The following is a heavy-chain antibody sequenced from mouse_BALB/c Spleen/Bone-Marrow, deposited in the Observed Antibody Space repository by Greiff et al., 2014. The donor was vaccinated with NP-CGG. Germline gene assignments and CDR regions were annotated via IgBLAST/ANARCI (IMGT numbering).Heavy chain of an antibody. Sequence: VQLQQSGAELVKPGASVKLSCTASGFNIKDTYMHWVKQSPEQGLEWIGRIDPADGNTKYDPKFQGKATITADTSSNTAYLQLSSLTSEDTAVYYCAMYYYGSSLFAYWGQGTLVTVSA. CDR2: IDPADGNT. CDR1: GFNIKDTY. V-gene: IGHV14-3*02. CDR3: AMYYYGSSLFAY. D-gene: IGHD1-1*01. J-gene: IGHJ3*01.